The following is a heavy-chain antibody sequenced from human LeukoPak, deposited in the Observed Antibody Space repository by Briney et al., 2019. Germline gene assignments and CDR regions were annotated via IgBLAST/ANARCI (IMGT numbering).Heavy chain of an antibody. CDR3: ARDSGSSWYYWFDP. CDR2: INWNGGST. CDR1: GFTFVDYG. V-gene: IGHV3-20*04. Sequence: GGSLRLSCAASGFTFVDYGMSWVRQAPGKGLEWVSGINWNGGSTGYADSVKGRFTISRDNAKNSLYLQMNSLRAEDTALYYCARDSGSSWYYWFDPWGQGALVTVSS. D-gene: IGHD6-13*01. J-gene: IGHJ5*02.